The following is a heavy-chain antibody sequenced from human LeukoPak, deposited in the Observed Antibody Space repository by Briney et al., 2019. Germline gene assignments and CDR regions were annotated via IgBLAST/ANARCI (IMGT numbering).Heavy chain of an antibody. CDR3: AKDRGWQQLLPLGAFDI. D-gene: IGHD6-13*01. Sequence: GGSLRLSCAASGFTFSDYYMSWIRQAPGKGLEWVSYISSSGSSISYADSVKGRFTISRDNAKNTLYLQMNRVRAEDTAVYYCAKDRGWQQLLPLGAFDIWGQGTMVTVSS. CDR1: GFTFSDYY. J-gene: IGHJ3*02. CDR2: ISSSGSSI. V-gene: IGHV3-11*04.